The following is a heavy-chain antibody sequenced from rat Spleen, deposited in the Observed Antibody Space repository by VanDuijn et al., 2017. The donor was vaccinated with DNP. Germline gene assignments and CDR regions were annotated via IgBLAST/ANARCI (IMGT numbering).Heavy chain of an antibody. CDR1: GFTFRNYD. J-gene: IGHJ3*01. D-gene: IGHD1-2*01. CDR3: TTDPSYYSSPFAY. V-gene: IGHV5S23*01. Sequence: EVQLVESGGGLVQPGNSLKLSCTASGFTFRNYDMAWVRQAPTKGLEWVASINTGGGNTYYRDSVKGRFTISRDNAKSTHYLQMDSLRSEDTATYYCTTDPSYYSSPFAYWGQGTLVTVSS. CDR2: INTGGGNT.